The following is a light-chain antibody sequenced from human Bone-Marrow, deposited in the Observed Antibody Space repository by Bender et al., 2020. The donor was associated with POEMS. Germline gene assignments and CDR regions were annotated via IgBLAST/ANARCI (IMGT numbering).Light chain of an antibody. V-gene: IGLV1-40*01. Sequence: QSVLTQPPSVSGAPGHRVTIYCTGGSSNIGAGYDVHWYQQLPGRATKLLIFGDINRPSGVPDRFSGSKSGTSASLDIIGLQAEDEADYYCQTYDNSLTTLYVFGTGTGVT. J-gene: IGLJ1*01. CDR2: GDI. CDR1: SSNIGAGYD. CDR3: QTYDNSLTTLYV.